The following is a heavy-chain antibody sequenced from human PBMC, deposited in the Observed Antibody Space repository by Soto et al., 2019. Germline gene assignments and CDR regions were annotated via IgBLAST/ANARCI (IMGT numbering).Heavy chain of an antibody. D-gene: IGHD3-10*01. V-gene: IGHV3-30*03. CDR3: GRDWVWFGAHPIDN. CDR1: GFTFSNYG. CDR2: ISYDGSIE. J-gene: IGHJ4*02. Sequence: QVQLVESGGGVVQPGRSLRLSCAASGFTFSNYGMHWVRQTPGKGLDWVAVISYDGSIEYYSESVKGRFSMSRDNSENTVYLQMNSLRTEDTAVYFCGRDWVWFGAHPIDNWGQGTLVTVSS.